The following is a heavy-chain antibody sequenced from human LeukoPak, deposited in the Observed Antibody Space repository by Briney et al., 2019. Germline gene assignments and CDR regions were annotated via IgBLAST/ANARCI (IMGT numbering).Heavy chain of an antibody. CDR3: ARDLAAAAPSGSYGMDV. CDR2: IYYSGST. D-gene: IGHD6-13*01. Sequence: PSETLSLTCTVSGGSISSYYWSWIRQPPGKGLEWIGYIYYSGSTNYNPSLKSRVTISVDTSKNQFSLKLSSVTAADTAVYYCARDLAAAAPSGSYGMDVWGQGTTVTVSS. J-gene: IGHJ6*02. V-gene: IGHV4-59*01. CDR1: GGSISSYY.